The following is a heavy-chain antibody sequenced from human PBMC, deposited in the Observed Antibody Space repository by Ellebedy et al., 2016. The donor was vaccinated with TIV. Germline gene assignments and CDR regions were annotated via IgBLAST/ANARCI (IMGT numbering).Heavy chain of an antibody. J-gene: IGHJ4*02. V-gene: IGHV3-21*01. CDR1: GFTFSSYS. CDR3: AKDPPKWELQYYFDY. Sequence: GESLKISXAASGFTFSSYSMNWVRQAPGKGLEWVSSISSSSSYIYYADSVKGRFTISRDNSKNTLYLQMNSLRAEDTAVYYCAKDPPKWELQYYFDYWGQGTLVTVSS. D-gene: IGHD1-26*01. CDR2: ISSSSSYI.